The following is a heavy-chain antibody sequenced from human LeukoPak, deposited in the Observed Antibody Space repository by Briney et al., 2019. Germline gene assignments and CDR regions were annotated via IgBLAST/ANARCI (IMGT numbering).Heavy chain of an antibody. CDR2: IYPGDSDT. J-gene: IGHJ4*02. CDR3: ARGMVYATPQGIGYFDY. CDR1: GYSFTSYW. Sequence: GESLKISCKGSGYSFTSYWIGWVRQMPGKGLGWMGIIYPGDSDTRYSPSFQGQVTISADKSISTAYLQWSSLKASDTAMYYCARGMVYATPQGIGYFDYWGQGTLVTVSS. D-gene: IGHD2-8*01. V-gene: IGHV5-51*01.